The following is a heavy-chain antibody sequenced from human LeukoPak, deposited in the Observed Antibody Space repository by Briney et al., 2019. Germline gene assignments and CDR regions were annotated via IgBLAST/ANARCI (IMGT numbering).Heavy chain of an antibody. J-gene: IGHJ4*02. CDR2: TNSDETVT. Sequence: GRSLRLSCAASGFTFSTSWMHWVRQPPGKGLVWVSRTNSDETVTTYADSVKGRFTISRDNAKNTLYLQVNSLRAEDTAVYYCARGVNGDSDFWGQGTLVTVSS. V-gene: IGHV3-74*01. CDR3: ARGVNGDSDF. CDR1: GFTFSTSW. D-gene: IGHD2-21*01.